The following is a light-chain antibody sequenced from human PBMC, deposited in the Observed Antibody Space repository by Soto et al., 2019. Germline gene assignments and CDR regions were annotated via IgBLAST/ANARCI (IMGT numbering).Light chain of an antibody. CDR3: QQRSNWPIAT. V-gene: IGKV3-11*01. CDR2: VAS. Sequence: EIVLTQSPATLSLSPGERATLSCRASQSVSSYLAWYQQKPGQAPRLLIYVASNRATGIPARFSGSGSGTDFTLTISSLEPEDFAVYYCQQRSNWPIATFGGGTKVEIK. CDR1: QSVSSY. J-gene: IGKJ4*01.